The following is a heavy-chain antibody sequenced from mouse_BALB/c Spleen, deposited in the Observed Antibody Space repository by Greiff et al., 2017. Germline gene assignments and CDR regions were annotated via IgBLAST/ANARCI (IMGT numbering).Heavy chain of an antibody. J-gene: IGHJ3*01. CDR1: GFAFSSYD. CDR3: ARHEDWGAWFAY. V-gene: IGHV5-12-1*01. Sequence: EVKLMESGGGLVKPGGSLKLSCAASGFAFSSYDMSWVRQTPEKRLEWVAYISSGGGSTYYPDTVKGRFTISRDNAKNTLYLQMSSLKSEDTAMYYCARHEDWGAWFAYWGQGTLVTVSA. CDR2: ISSGGGST. D-gene: IGHD4-1*01.